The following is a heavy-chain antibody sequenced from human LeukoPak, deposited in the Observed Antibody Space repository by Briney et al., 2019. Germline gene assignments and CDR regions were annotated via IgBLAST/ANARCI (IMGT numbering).Heavy chain of an antibody. CDR1: GGSISSYY. CDR2: NYYSGST. J-gene: IGHJ6*03. D-gene: IGHD2-2*02. V-gene: IGHV4-59*01. Sequence: SETLSLTCTVSGGSISSYYWSWIRQPPGKGLEWIGYNYYSGSTNYNPSLKSRVTISVDTSKNQFSLKLSSVTAADTAVYYCARVVPAAILYYYYYMDVWGKGTTVTVSS. CDR3: ARVVPAAILYYYYYMDV.